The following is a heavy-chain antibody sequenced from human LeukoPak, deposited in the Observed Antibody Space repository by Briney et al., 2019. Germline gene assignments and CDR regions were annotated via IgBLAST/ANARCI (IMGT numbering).Heavy chain of an antibody. CDR2: IIPIFGTA. CDR1: GGTFSSYA. D-gene: IGHD3-9*01. J-gene: IGHJ4*02. CDR3: ARDPMGYDILTGYCY. Sequence: SVKVSCKASGGTFSSYAISWVRQAPGQGLEWMGRIIPIFGTANYAQKFQGRVTITTDEFTSTAYMELSSLRSEDTAVYYCARDPMGYDILTGYCYWGQGTLVTVSS. V-gene: IGHV1-69*05.